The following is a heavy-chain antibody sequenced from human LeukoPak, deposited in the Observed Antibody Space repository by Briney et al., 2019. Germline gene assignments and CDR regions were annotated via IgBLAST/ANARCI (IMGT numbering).Heavy chain of an antibody. Sequence: GASVKASCNASGYTFTSYYMHWVRQAHRQGLGWMGIIITSGASTSYAQRMEGRATIHRDTSTSTVYMELSSLRSEDTAVYYCARALGTHYYDSSGPWCYFDYGGQGTLVSVSS. CDR3: ARALGTHYYDSSGPWCYFDY. V-gene: IGHV1-46*04. CDR2: IITSGAST. CDR1: GYTFTSYY. D-gene: IGHD3-22*01. J-gene: IGHJ4*02.